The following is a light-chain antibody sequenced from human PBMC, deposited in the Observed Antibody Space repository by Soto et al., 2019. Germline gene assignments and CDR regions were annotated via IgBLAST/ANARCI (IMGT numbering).Light chain of an antibody. J-gene: IGKJ5*01. Sequence: EIVLTQSPCTMSFSPGERATLSCRPSQSVTSTYLAWYQQKAGQAPRLLIYGAYSRATGVPDRFSGNGSGTDFTLTITRLEPEDFALYYCQQYGDSPITFGQGTRLE. V-gene: IGKV3-20*01. CDR3: QQYGDSPIT. CDR1: QSVTSTY. CDR2: GAY.